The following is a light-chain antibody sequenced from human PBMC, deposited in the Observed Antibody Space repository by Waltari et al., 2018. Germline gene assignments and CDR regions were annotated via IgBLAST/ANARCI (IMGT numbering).Light chain of an antibody. J-gene: IGLJ2*01. CDR3: SSYTSSSTPL. CDR1: SRAVGGYNY. Sequence: QSALPQPASVSGSPGQSITISCPGTSRAVGGYNYVPWYQQHPGKAPKLMIYEVSNRPSGVSNRFSGSKSGNTASLTISGLQAEDEADYYCSSYTSSSTPLFGGGTKLTVL. CDR2: EVS. V-gene: IGLV2-14*01.